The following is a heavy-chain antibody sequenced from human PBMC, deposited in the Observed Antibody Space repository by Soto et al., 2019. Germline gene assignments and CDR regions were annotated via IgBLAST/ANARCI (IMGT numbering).Heavy chain of an antibody. J-gene: IGHJ4*02. CDR2: MYYSGGT. Sequence: QVQLQESGPGLVKPSETLSLTCTVSGGSISSYYWSWIRQPPGRGLEWIGYMYYSGGTNYNPSLKSRVTISVDTSKNQFSLRLSSVTAADAAVYYCARSDTSGYSPFDYWGQGTLVTVSS. CDR3: ARSDTSGYSPFDY. D-gene: IGHD3-22*01. V-gene: IGHV4-59*01. CDR1: GGSISSYY.